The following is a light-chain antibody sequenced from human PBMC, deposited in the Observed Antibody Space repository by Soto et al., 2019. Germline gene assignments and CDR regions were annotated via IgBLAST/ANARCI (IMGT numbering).Light chain of an antibody. Sequence: EIVMTQSPATLSVSPGERATLSCRASQIVITNLAWYQQRPVQSPRLLIYDASNRATGIPARFSGSGSGTDFTLTIDNLEPEDFAIYYCQQRNNWPPITFGQGTRLEIK. J-gene: IGKJ5*01. CDR1: QIVITN. CDR3: QQRNNWPPIT. CDR2: DAS. V-gene: IGKV3-11*01.